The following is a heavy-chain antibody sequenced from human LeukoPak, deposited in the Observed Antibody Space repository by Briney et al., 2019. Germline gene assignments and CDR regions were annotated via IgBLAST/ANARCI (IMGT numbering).Heavy chain of an antibody. J-gene: IGHJ6*02. CDR1: GYTFTGYY. CDR2: INPNSGGT. CDR3: ARASPWYYYGMDV. V-gene: IGHV1-2*02. Sequence: ASVKVSCKASGYTFTGYYMHWVRQAPGQGLEWMGWINPNSGGTNYAQKFQGRVTMTRDTSISTAYMELSRLRSDDTAVYYCARASPWYYYGMDVWGQGTTVTVSS.